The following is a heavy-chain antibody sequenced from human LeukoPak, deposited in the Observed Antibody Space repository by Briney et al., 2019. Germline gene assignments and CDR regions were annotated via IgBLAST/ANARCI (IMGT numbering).Heavy chain of an antibody. Sequence: ASVKGSCKASGYTFTGYYMHWVRQALGQGLEWMGWINPNSGGTNYAQKFQGRVTMTRDTSISTAYMELSRLRSDDTAVYYCARGLFGEWGFDYWGQGTLVTVSS. CDR3: ARGLFGEWGFDY. CDR1: GYTFTGYY. CDR2: INPNSGGT. J-gene: IGHJ4*02. D-gene: IGHD3-10*01. V-gene: IGHV1-2*02.